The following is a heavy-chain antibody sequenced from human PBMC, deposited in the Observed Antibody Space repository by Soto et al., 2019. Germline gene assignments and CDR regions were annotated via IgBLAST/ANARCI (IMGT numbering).Heavy chain of an antibody. V-gene: IGHV3-48*03. CDR1: GFTFSSYE. D-gene: IGHD4-4*01. J-gene: IGHJ5*02. CDR3: ARVRLQYPYNWFDP. CDR2: ISSSGSTI. Sequence: LSLTCAASGFTFSSYEMNWVRQAPGKGLEWVSYISSSGSTIYYADSVKGRFTISRDNAKNSLYLQMNSLRAEDTAVYYCARVRLQYPYNWFDPWGQGTLVTVSS.